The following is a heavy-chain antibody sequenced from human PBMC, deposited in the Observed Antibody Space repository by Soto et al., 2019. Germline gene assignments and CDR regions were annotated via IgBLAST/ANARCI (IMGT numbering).Heavy chain of an antibody. CDR1: GYTFTGCY. CDR2: INPNSGGT. J-gene: IGHJ4*01. V-gene: IGHV1-2*04. Sequence: ASVKVSCKASGYTFTGCYMHWVRQAPGQGLEWMGWINPNSGGTNYAQKFQGWVTMTRDTSISTAYMELSRLRSDDTAVYYCARDTRESSSWFYYYDSSGYYYFDYWG. CDR3: ARDTRESSSWFYYYDSSGYYYFDY. D-gene: IGHD3-22*01.